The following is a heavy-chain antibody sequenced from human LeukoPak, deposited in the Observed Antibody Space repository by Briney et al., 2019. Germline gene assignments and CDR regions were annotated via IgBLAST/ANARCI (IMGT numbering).Heavy chain of an antibody. J-gene: IGHJ5*02. CDR2: INTNTGDP. Sequence: GASVKVSCKASGYTFTSYGMNWVRQAPGQGLEWMGWINTNTGDPMYAQGFTGRFVFSVDTSVSTAYLQISSLQAEDTAVYYCARRFVARGVEYNWFDPWGRGTLVTVSS. D-gene: IGHD3-10*01. CDR1: GYTFTSYG. V-gene: IGHV7-4-1*02. CDR3: ARRFVARGVEYNWFDP.